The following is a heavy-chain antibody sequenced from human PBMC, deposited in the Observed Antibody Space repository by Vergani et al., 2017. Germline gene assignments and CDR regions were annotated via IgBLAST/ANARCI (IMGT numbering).Heavy chain of an antibody. CDR1: GYSISRGSY. Sequence: QVQLQESGPGLVKPSETLSLTCSVSGYSISRGSYWGWIRQPPGKGLEWIATVFHSGRAYYNPFLRRRVTISVETSKNQFSLRLTTLTAADTAVYYCARQFWVSQGVGAFETWGRGTEVSVSS. J-gene: IGHJ3*02. V-gene: IGHV4-38-2*02. CDR2: VFHSGRA. CDR3: ARQFWVSQGVGAFET. D-gene: IGHD3-16*01.